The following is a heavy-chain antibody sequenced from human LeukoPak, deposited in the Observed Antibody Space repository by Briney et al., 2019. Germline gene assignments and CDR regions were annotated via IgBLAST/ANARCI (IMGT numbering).Heavy chain of an antibody. CDR1: GGSISSGSYY. J-gene: IGHJ6*02. CDR2: IYTSGST. D-gene: IGHD4-23*01. CDR3: ARAPTIRGGNPSRVRGMDV. V-gene: IGHV4-61*02. Sequence: PPQTLSLTCTVSGGSISSGSYYWSWIRQPAGKGLEWIGRIYTSGSTNYNPSLKSRVTISVDTSKNQFSLKLSSVTAADTAVYYCARAPTIRGGNPSRVRGMDVWGQGTTVTVSS.